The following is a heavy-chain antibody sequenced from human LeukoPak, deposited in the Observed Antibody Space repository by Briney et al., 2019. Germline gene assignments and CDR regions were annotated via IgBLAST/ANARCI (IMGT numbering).Heavy chain of an antibody. J-gene: IGHJ4*02. V-gene: IGHV3-23*01. CDR2: IAGDGAS. CDR3: AKEQSSSGFFDY. Sequence: PGGSLTLSCAASDSSFRSHDMSWVRQTLEKGLEWVSSIAGDGASFYADSVRGRFTISRDNSKNTLYLQMNSLRAEDTAVYYCAKEQSSSGFFDYWGQGTLVTVSS. D-gene: IGHD6-6*01. CDR1: DSSFRSHD.